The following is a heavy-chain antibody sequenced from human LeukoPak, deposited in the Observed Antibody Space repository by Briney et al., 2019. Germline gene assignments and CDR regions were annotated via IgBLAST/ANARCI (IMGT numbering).Heavy chain of an antibody. Sequence: GASVKVSCKASGYTFTGYYMHWVRQAPGQGLEWMGWINPNSGGTNYAQKFQGRVTMTRDTSISTAYMELRRLRSDDTAVYYCARGPAIVVVVAATRFIHDFDYWGQGTLVTVSS. CDR2: INPNSGGT. V-gene: IGHV1-2*02. J-gene: IGHJ4*02. D-gene: IGHD2-15*01. CDR3: ARGPAIVVVVAATRFIHDFDY. CDR1: GYTFTGYY.